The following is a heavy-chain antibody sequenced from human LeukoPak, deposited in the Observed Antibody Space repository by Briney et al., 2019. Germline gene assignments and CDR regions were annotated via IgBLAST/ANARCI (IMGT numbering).Heavy chain of an antibody. V-gene: IGHV3-23*01. CDR2: ISGGGDTT. D-gene: IGHD1-1*01. CDR1: GFTFSNAW. CDR3: ARLSGTYGTTSRVVDS. Sequence: GGSLRLSCAASGFTFSNAWMSWVRQAPGKGLEWVSVISGGGDTTYYIESVKGRFTISRDNSKNTLYLQMNSLRAEDTAIYYCARLSGTYGTTSRVVDSWGQGTLVAVSS. J-gene: IGHJ4*02.